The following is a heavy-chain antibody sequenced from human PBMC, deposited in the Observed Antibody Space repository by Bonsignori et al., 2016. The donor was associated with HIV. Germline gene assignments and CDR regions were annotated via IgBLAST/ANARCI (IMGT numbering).Heavy chain of an antibody. D-gene: IGHD3-10*01. CDR3: ARSRGYYYGSGSYSTDY. J-gene: IGHJ4*02. CDR2: IIPILGTA. V-gene: IGHV1-69*01. Sequence: WVRQAPGQGLEWMGGIIPILGTANYAQKFQGRVTITADESTSTAYMELSSLRSEDTAVYYCARSRGYYYGSGSYSTDYWGRGTLVTVSS.